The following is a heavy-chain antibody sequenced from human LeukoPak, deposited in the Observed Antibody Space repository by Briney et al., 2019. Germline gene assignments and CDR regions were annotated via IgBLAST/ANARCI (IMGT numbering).Heavy chain of an antibody. Sequence: GGSLRLSCAASQFTFSNYEMNWVRQAPGKGLECVAYISRSGTTILYADSVEGRFTISRDNAKSTMFLQMSILRTEDTAVYYCARGGIYDLDDSFDMWGHGTKVIVAS. D-gene: IGHD2/OR15-2a*01. CDR2: ISRSGTTI. J-gene: IGHJ3*02. CDR1: QFTFSNYE. CDR3: ARGGIYDLDDSFDM. V-gene: IGHV3-48*03.